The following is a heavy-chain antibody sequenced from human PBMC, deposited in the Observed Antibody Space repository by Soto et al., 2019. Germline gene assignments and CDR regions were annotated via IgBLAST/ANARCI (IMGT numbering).Heavy chain of an antibody. Sequence: SVKVSCKASGGTFSSYAISWVRQAPGQGLEWMGGVIPIFGTANYAQKFQGRVTITADESTSTAYMELSSLRSEDTAVYYCARDFVLLNMYNWFDPWGQGTLVTVSS. CDR3: ARDFVLLNMYNWFDP. CDR1: GGTFSSYA. V-gene: IGHV1-69*13. CDR2: VIPIFGTA. D-gene: IGHD1-26*01. J-gene: IGHJ5*02.